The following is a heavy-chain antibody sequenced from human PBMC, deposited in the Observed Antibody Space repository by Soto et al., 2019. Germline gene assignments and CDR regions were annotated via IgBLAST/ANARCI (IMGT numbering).Heavy chain of an antibody. CDR2: ISSTTNYI. J-gene: IGHJ4*02. CDR3: ARESEDLTSNFDY. CDR1: GFTFTRFS. V-gene: IGHV3-21*06. Sequence: GGSLRLSCAASGFTFTRFSMNWVRQAPGKGLEWVSSISSTTNYIYYGDSMKGRFTISRDNAKNSLYLEMNSLRAEDTAVYYRARESEDLTSNFDYWGQGTLVTVSS.